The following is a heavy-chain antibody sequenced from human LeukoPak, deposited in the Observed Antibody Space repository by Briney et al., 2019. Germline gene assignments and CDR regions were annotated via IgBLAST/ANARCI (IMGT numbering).Heavy chain of an antibody. CDR3: AREGPYYYDSSGYHWSAFDI. D-gene: IGHD3-22*01. J-gene: IGHJ3*02. CDR2: INPSGGST. CDR1: GYTFTGYY. V-gene: IGHV1-46*01. Sequence: ASVKVSCKASGYTFTGYYMHWVRQAPGQGLEWMGIINPSGGSTSYAQKFQGRVTMTRDTSTSTVYMELSSLRSEDTAVYYCAREGPYYYDSSGYHWSAFDIWGQGTMVTVSS.